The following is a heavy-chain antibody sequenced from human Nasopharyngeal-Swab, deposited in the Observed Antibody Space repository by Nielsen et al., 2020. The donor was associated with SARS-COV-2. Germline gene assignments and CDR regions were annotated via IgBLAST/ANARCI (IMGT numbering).Heavy chain of an antibody. Sequence: SQTLSLTCAVYGGSFSSYYWSWIRQPPGKGLEWIGYIYYSGSTNYNPSLKSRVTISVDTSKNQFSLKLSSVTAADTAVYYCARGQDSGYDYDYYYGMDVWGQGTTVTVSS. V-gene: IGHV4-59*13. CDR3: ARGQDSGYDYDYYYGMDV. J-gene: IGHJ6*02. D-gene: IGHD5-12*01. CDR1: GGSFSSYY. CDR2: IYYSGST.